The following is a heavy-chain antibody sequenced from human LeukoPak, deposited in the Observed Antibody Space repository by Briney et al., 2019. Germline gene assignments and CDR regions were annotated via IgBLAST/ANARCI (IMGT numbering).Heavy chain of an antibody. Sequence: GGSLRLSCAASGFIFSDYVMSWVRQAPGKGLEWVSGFSSTGGNTHYADSAKGRFTISRDNSKNTLFLQMNSLRVEDTAVYYCAREGLWDYWGQGTLVTVSS. CDR2: FSSTGGNT. CDR1: GFIFSDYV. CDR3: AREGLWDY. J-gene: IGHJ4*02. D-gene: IGHD3-16*01. V-gene: IGHV3-23*01.